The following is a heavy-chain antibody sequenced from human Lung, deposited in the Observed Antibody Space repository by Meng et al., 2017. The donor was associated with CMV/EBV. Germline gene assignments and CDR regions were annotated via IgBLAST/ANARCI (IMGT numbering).Heavy chain of an antibody. CDR2: ISSSTSTI. Sequence: GGSLRLSCAASGFTFSSYSMNWVRQAPGKGLEWVSYISSSTSTIYYADSVKGRFTISRDNAKNSLYLQMNSLRAEDTAVYYCARALLGYCSSTSCSDVRYLDYWGQGTLVTVSS. V-gene: IGHV3-48*04. CDR3: ARALLGYCSSTSCSDVRYLDY. CDR1: GFTFSSYS. D-gene: IGHD2-2*01. J-gene: IGHJ4*02.